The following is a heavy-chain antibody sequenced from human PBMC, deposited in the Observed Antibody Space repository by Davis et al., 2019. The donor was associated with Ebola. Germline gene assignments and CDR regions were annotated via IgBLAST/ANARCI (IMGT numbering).Heavy chain of an antibody. V-gene: IGHV3-23*01. CDR2: VSSSGAST. CDR3: ARVSDPRTIDY. Sequence: GESLKISCAASGFTFSNFAMSWVRQGPEKGLEWVSTVSSSGASTYYADAVRGRFTITRDNSKTTLYLQMNSLGIEDTAVYCCARVSDPRTIDYWGQGTLVTVPS. D-gene: IGHD5/OR15-5a*01. J-gene: IGHJ4*02. CDR1: GFTFSNFA.